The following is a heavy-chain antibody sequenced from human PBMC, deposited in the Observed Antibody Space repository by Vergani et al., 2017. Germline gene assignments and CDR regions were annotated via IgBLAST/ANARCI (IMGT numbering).Heavy chain of an antibody. CDR3: ARAPGSRGGKYFDY. CDR1: GFTFSGYY. Sequence: VQLVESGGGLVQPGGSLRLSCAASGFTFSGYYWSWIRQPPGKGLEWIGEINHSGSTNYNPSLKSRVTISVDTSKNQFSLKLSSVTAADTAVYYCARAPGSRGGKYFDYWGQGTLVTVSS. D-gene: IGHD1-26*01. J-gene: IGHJ4*02. V-gene: IGHV4-34*01. CDR2: INHSGST.